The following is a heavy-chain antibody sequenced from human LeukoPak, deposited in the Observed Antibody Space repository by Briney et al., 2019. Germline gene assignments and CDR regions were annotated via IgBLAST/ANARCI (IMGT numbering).Heavy chain of an antibody. CDR1: GYTFTVYY. D-gene: IGHD2-2*02. J-gene: IGHJ5*02. Sequence: ASVKVSFKASGYTFTVYYMHWVRQAPGQGREGMGWINPNSGGTNYAQKFQGRVTMTRDTSISTAYMELSRLRSDDTAVYYCARGGYCSSTSCYRRNWFDPWGQGTLVTVSS. CDR2: INPNSGGT. V-gene: IGHV1-2*02. CDR3: ARGGYCSSTSCYRRNWFDP.